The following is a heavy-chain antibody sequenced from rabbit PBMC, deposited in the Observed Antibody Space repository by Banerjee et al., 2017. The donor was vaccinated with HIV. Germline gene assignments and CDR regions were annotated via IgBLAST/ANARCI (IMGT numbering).Heavy chain of an antibody. Sequence: QSLEESGGDLVKPEGSLTLTCKASGFDLSSYYYMCWVRQAPGKGLELIACIYTGSSGNTYYASWAKGRFTISKTSSTTVTLQMTSLTAADTATYFCASTAGVAGYGYGNGFNLWGQGTLVTVS. D-gene: IGHD6-1*01. CDR3: ASTAGVAGYGYGNGFNL. V-gene: IGHV1S40*01. CDR2: IYTGSSGNT. CDR1: GFDLSSYYY. J-gene: IGHJ4*01.